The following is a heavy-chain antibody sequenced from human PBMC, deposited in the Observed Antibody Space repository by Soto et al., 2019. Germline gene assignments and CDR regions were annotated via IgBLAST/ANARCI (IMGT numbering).Heavy chain of an antibody. CDR3: ASALGDISLFDI. D-gene: IGHD2-15*01. V-gene: IGHV4-39*01. J-gene: IGHJ3*02. CDR2: SYSSGNT. CDR1: GGSISSSNYY. Sequence: NPSETLSLTCTVSGGSISSSNYYWGWIRQPPGKGLEWFGSSYSSGNTYQNPSLKSRVTISVDTSKNQFSLKLSSVTAADTAVYYCASALGDISLFDIWGQGTMVTVSS.